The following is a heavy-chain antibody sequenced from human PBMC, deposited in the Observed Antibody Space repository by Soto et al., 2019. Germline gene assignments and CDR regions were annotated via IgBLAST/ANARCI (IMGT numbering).Heavy chain of an antibody. CDR1: GFTFETYW. J-gene: IGHJ4*02. Sequence: EVQLVESGGGLVQPGGSLRLSCAVSGFTFETYWMHWVRQAPGKGLAWVSRINSDGSTTDYADSVEGRFTISRDNAKNTLYPQMASLTAEDTAIYYCARAMTSVGATTRGDYWGQGTLVTVSS. CDR3: ARAMTSVGATTRGDY. V-gene: IGHV3-74*01. D-gene: IGHD1-26*01. CDR2: INSDGSTT.